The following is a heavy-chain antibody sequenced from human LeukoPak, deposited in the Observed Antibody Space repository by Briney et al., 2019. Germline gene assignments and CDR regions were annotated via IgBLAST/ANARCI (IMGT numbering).Heavy chain of an antibody. D-gene: IGHD6-13*01. Sequence: GGSLRLSCAASGFTFSSYSMNWVRQAPGKGLEWVSSISSSSSYIYYADSVKGRFTISRDNAKNSLYLQMNSLRAEDTAVYYCARDPGELVLFDCWGQGTLVTVSS. CDR2: ISSSSSYI. CDR3: ARDPGELVLFDC. J-gene: IGHJ4*02. V-gene: IGHV3-21*01. CDR1: GFTFSSYS.